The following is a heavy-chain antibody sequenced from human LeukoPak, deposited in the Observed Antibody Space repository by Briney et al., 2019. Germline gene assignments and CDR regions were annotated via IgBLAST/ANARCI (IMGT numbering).Heavy chain of an antibody. CDR3: AKDPCSSSPPSFDY. CDR2: ISYDGSNK. D-gene: IGHD6-13*01. Sequence: GRSLRLSCAASGFTFSSYGIHWVRQAPGKGLEWVSFISYDGSNKYYADSVKGRFTISRDNSKNTVSLQMNSLRTEDTAVYYCAKDPCSSSPPSFDYWGQGTLVTVSS. V-gene: IGHV3-30*18. J-gene: IGHJ4*02. CDR1: GFTFSSYG.